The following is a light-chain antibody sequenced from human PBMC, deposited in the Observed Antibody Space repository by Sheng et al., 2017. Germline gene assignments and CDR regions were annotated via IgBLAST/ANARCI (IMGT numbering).Light chain of an antibody. CDR1: RSDIGSST. CDR3: AAWDDRVNGPA. CDR2: HNN. Sequence: QSVLTQPPSASGTAGQRVTISCSGSRSDIGSSTVNWFQHFPGTAPKLLIYHNNLRPSGVPDRFSGTKSDTAASLAISGLQSGDEGDYYCAAWDDRVNGPAFGGGTKLDRP. J-gene: IGLJ3*02. V-gene: IGLV1-44*01.